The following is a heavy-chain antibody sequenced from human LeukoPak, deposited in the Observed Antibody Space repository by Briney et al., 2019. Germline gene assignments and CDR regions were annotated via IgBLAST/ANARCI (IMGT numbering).Heavy chain of an antibody. J-gene: IGHJ4*02. CDR2: VYHSGIT. D-gene: IGHD6-19*01. CDR1: GGSITNTNYY. CDR3: ARRGNGWLDY. Sequence: SETLSLTCTVSGGSITNTNYYWAWIRQPPGEGLEWIGSVYHSGITYYTPSLKSRVSISVDTSKNQFSLKVTSVTAADTAVYYCARRGNGWLDYWGQGTLVTVSS. V-gene: IGHV4-39*07.